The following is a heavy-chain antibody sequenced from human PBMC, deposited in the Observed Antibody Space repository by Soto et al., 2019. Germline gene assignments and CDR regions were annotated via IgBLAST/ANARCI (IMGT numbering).Heavy chain of an antibody. CDR2: IIPIFGTA. V-gene: IGHV1-69*01. D-gene: IGHD1-26*01. CDR1: GGTFSSYA. J-gene: IGHJ6*02. Sequence: QVQLVQSGAEVKKPGSSVKVSCKASGGTFSSYAISWVRQAPGQGLEWMGGIIPIFGTANYAQRVQGRVTINAGEATSIRSVQLRSTSSDDSAVYYCARAIVGASPGGGRYCGIDVWGHGTTVPVSS. CDR3: ARAIVGASPGGGRYCGIDV.